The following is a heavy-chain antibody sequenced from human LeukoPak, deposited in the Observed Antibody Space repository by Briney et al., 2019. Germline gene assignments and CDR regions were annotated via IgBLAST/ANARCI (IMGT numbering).Heavy chain of an antibody. V-gene: IGHV3-43*02. J-gene: IGHJ4*02. CDR2: TSGNGRFT. Sequence: GGSLRLSCAASGFNFRDYGIHWVRQAPGKGLEWLSVTSGNGRFTDYADSVKGRFTISRDNSKNSLFLQIHSVRTEDTAFYYCAKEQRPDSFSDFEYWGQGTLVTVSS. CDR3: AKEQRPDSFSDFEY. CDR1: GFNFRDYG. D-gene: IGHD2/OR15-2a*01.